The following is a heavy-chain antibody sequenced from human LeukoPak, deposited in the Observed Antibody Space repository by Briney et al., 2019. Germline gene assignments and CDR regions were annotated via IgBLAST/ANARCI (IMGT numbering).Heavy chain of an antibody. D-gene: IGHD1-7*01. J-gene: IGHJ4*02. CDR1: GFTFSSYS. CDR3: ARDGITGTPDY. V-gene: IGHV3-21*01. Sequence: GGSLGLSCAASGFTFSSYSMNWVRQAPGKGLEWVSSISSSSSYIYYADSVKGRFTISRDNAKNSLYLQMNSLRAEDTAVYYCARDGITGTPDYWGQGTLVTVSS. CDR2: ISSSSSYI.